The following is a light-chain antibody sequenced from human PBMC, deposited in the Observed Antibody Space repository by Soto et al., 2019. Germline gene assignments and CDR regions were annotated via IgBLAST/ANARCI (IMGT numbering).Light chain of an antibody. CDR3: SSYTSSSTPYV. CDR1: SSDVGGYNY. J-gene: IGLJ1*01. Sequence: QSALTQPASVSGSPGQSITISCTGTSSDVGGYNYVSWYQQHPGKAPKLMIYEVSTQPSGVSNRVSGYKSGNTAALTISGLQAEDEADYYSSSYTSSSTPYVFGTGTTVTVL. CDR2: EVS. V-gene: IGLV2-14*01.